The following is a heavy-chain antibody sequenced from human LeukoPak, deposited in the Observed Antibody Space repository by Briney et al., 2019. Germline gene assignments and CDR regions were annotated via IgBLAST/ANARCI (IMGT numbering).Heavy chain of an antibody. D-gene: IGHD3-10*01. CDR1: GGSISSYY. J-gene: IGHJ3*02. V-gene: IGHV4-59*01. Sequence: PSETLSLTCTVSGGSISSYYWSWIRQPPGKGLEWIGYIYYSGSTNYNPSLKSRVTISVDTSKNQLSLKLSSVTAADTAVYYCARDPGVEDAFDIWGQGTMVTVSS. CDR3: ARDPGVEDAFDI. CDR2: IYYSGST.